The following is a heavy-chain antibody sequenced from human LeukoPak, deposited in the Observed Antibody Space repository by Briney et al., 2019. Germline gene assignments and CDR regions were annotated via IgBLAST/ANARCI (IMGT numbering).Heavy chain of an antibody. D-gene: IGHD6-19*01. V-gene: IGHV4-34*01. CDR2: INHSGST. CDR1: GFTFSSYW. CDR3: ARDATNIAVAGTVGGYFDY. J-gene: IGHJ4*02. Sequence: GSLRLSCAASGFTFSSYWMSWVRQPPGKGLEWIGEINHSGSTNYNPSLKSRVTISVDTSKNQFSLKLSSVTAADTAVYYCARDATNIAVAGTVGGYFDYWGQGTLVTVSS.